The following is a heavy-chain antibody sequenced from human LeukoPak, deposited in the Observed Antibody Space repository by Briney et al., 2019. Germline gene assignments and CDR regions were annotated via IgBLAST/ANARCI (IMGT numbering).Heavy chain of an antibody. D-gene: IGHD6-19*01. CDR3: AKGGWLEY. Sequence: GGSLRLSCAASGFTFSSYSMNWVRQAPGKGLEWVSSIRSSSSYIHYADSVKGRFTISRDNSKNTLYLQMNSLRAEDTAIYYCAKGGWLEYWGQGTLVTVSS. V-gene: IGHV3-21*04. CDR2: IRSSSSYI. CDR1: GFTFSSYS. J-gene: IGHJ4*02.